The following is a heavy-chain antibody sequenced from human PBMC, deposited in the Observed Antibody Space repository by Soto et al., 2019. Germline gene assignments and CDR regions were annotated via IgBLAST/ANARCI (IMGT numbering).Heavy chain of an antibody. Sequence: QVQLVESGGGVVQPGRSLRLSCAASGFTFSSYGMHWVRQAPGKGLEWVAVISYDGSNKYYADSVKGRFTISRDNSKNTLYLQMNSLRAEDTAVYYCAKDRGYGDRYYYGMDVWGQGTTVTVSS. J-gene: IGHJ6*02. CDR3: AKDRGYGDRYYYGMDV. D-gene: IGHD4-17*01. CDR1: GFTFSSYG. CDR2: ISYDGSNK. V-gene: IGHV3-30*18.